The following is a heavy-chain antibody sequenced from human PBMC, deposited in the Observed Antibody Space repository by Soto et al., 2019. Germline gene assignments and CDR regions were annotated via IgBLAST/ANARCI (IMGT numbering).Heavy chain of an antibody. V-gene: IGHV4-59*08. J-gene: IGHJ3*02. D-gene: IGHD2-15*01. CDR1: GGSISSYY. CDR2: IYYSGST. CDR3: ARHCSGGSCYYAFDI. Sequence: PAETLSLSCTVSGGSISSYYWSWIRQPPGKGLEWIGYIYYSGSTNYNPSLKSRVTMAVDTSKNQFSLKLSSVTAADTAVYYCARHCSGGSCYYAFDIWGQGTMVTVSS.